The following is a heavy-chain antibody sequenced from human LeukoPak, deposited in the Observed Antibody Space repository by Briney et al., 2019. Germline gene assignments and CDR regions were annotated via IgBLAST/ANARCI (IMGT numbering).Heavy chain of an antibody. J-gene: IGHJ4*02. CDR1: GFTFSSYA. CDR3: AKDIYYYDSSGKSGDY. V-gene: IGHV3-30-3*01. D-gene: IGHD3-22*01. Sequence: GGSLRLSCAASGFTFSSYAMHWVRQAPGKGLEWVAVISYDGSNKYYADSVKGRFTISRDNSKNTLYLQMNSLRAEDTAVYYCAKDIYYYDSSGKSGDYWGQGTLVTVSS. CDR2: ISYDGSNK.